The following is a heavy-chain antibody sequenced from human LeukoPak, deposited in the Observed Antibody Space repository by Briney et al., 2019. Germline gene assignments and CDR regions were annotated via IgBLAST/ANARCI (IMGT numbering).Heavy chain of an antibody. Sequence: GGSLRLSCAASGFTFSTYAMSWVRQAPGKGLEWVSTISGSGGSTNYADSVKGRFTISRDNPKNTLYLQMNSLRAEDTAVYYCAKDQTHDYYYDSSGYFGYWGQGTLVTVSS. CDR1: GFTFSTYA. D-gene: IGHD3-22*01. CDR2: ISGSGGST. V-gene: IGHV3-23*01. CDR3: AKDQTHDYYYDSSGYFGY. J-gene: IGHJ4*02.